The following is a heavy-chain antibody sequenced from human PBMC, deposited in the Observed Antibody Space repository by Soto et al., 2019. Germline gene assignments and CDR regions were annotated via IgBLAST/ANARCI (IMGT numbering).Heavy chain of an antibody. Sequence: EVQLVESGGGLVQPGGSLRLSCAASGFTFSSYWMHWVRQAPGKGLVWVSRINSDGSSTSYADSVKGRFTISRDNAKNTLYLQMNRLRAEDTAVYYCARESVLLWFGELLSRFDPWGQGTLVTVSS. CDR1: GFTFSSYW. CDR2: INSDGSST. D-gene: IGHD3-10*01. V-gene: IGHV3-74*01. CDR3: ARESVLLWFGELLSRFDP. J-gene: IGHJ5*02.